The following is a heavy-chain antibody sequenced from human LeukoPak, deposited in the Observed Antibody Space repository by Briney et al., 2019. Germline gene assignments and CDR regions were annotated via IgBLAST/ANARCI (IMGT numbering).Heavy chain of an antibody. CDR2: INPNGGGT. J-gene: IGHJ4*02. CDR3: ARGGREHHYDLDY. D-gene: IGHD5-12*01. CDR1: GYTLTDYY. V-gene: IGHV1-2*02. Sequence: VPVTCKGSGYTLTDYYLHWVRQAPAQEQAGMGGINPNGGGTNYAQKFQGRVTMTRDTSISTAYMELSRLRSDDTAVYYCARGGREHHYDLDYWGQGTLVTVSS.